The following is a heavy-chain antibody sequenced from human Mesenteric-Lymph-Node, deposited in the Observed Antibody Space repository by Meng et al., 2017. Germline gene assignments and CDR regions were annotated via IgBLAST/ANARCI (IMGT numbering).Heavy chain of an antibody. V-gene: IGHV3-72*01. CDR2: TKNKADSYTT. CDR3: ARDPRRYDSSGYYYG. Sequence: GESLKISCAASGFTFSGSGMNWVRQAPGKGLEWVGRTKNKADSYTTEYAASVKGRFTISRDDSKNSLYLQMNSLRAEDTAVYYCARDPRRYDSSGYYYGWGQGTLVTVSS. J-gene: IGHJ4*02. D-gene: IGHD3-22*01. CDR1: GFTFSGSG.